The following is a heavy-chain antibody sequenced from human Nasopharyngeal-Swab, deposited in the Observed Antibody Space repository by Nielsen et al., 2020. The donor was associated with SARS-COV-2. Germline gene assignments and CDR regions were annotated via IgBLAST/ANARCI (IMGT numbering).Heavy chain of an antibody. CDR2: ISGSGGGT. CDR1: GFTFRNYA. V-gene: IGHV3-23*01. Sequence: GESLKISCAASGFTFRNYAMSWVRQAPGKGLEWVSQISGSGGGTYYADSVRGRFTISRDNAKNTLYLQMNSLRAEDTAVYYCARDREDPAIILRPAGHYYYYMDVWGKGTTVTVSS. D-gene: IGHD3-16*02. CDR3: ARDREDPAIILRPAGHYYYYMDV. J-gene: IGHJ6*03.